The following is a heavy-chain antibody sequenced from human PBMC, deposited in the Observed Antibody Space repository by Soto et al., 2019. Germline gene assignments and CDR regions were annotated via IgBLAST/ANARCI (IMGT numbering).Heavy chain of an antibody. CDR2: IIPIFGTA. V-gene: IGHV1-69*13. J-gene: IGHJ4*02. D-gene: IGHD3-22*01. Sequence: SVKVSCKASGGTFSSYAISWVRQAPGQGLEWMGGIIPIFGTANYAQKFQGRVTITADESTSTAYMELSSLRSEDTAVYYCAREEQRYYYDSSGYFDYWGQGTLVTVSS. CDR3: AREEQRYYYDSSGYFDY. CDR1: GGTFSSYA.